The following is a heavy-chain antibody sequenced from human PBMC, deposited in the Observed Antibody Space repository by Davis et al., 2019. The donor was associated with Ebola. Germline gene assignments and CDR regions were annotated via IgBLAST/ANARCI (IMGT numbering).Heavy chain of an antibody. J-gene: IGHJ4*02. Sequence: AASVKVSCKASGYTFTSYYMHWVRQAPGQGLEWMGIINPSGGSTSYAQKFQGRVTMTRDTSTGTVYMGVSSLRSEDTAVYYCAGRHSSGWSRFFDYWGQGTLVTVSS. CDR1: GYTFTSYY. CDR2: INPSGGST. CDR3: AGRHSSGWSRFFDY. V-gene: IGHV1-46*01. D-gene: IGHD6-19*01.